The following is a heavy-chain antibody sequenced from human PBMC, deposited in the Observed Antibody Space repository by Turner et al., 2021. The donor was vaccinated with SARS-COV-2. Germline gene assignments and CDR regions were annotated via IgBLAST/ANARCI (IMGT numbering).Heavy chain of an antibody. D-gene: IGHD3-3*01. CDR2: IYYSGST. CDR3: ASPSVDFWSGSYYGMDV. J-gene: IGHJ6*02. Sequence: QLQLQESGPGLVKPWEPLSLPCTVSGGSISSSSYYWGWIRQPPGKGLEWIGSIYYSGSTYYNPSLKSRVTISVDTSKNQFSLKLSSVTAADTAVYYCASPSVDFWSGSYYGMDVWGQGTTVTVSS. V-gene: IGHV4-39*01. CDR1: GGSISSSSYY.